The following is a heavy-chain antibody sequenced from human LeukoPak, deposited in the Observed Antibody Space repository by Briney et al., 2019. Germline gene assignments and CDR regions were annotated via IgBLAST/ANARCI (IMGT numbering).Heavy chain of an antibody. CDR1: GGSFSSYY. V-gene: IGHV4-39*07. CDR3: ARDPYYYDSSGPIPI. J-gene: IGHJ3*02. Sequence: PSETLSLTCAVYGGSFSSYYWGWIRQPPGKGLEWIGSIYYSGSTYYNPSLKSRVTISVDTSKNQFSLKLSSVTAADTAVYYCARDPYYYDSSGPIPIWGQGTMVTVSS. D-gene: IGHD3-22*01. CDR2: IYYSGST.